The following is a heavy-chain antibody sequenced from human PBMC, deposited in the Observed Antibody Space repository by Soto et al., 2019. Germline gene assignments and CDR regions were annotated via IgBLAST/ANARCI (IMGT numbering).Heavy chain of an antibody. CDR3: ARVRDIDDFWSGYPWHVGMGV. CDR2: ISSSSSYI. Sequence: GGSLTLSCAASGFSFSSYTMNWDRQAPGKGLEWVSSISSSSSYIYYADSVKGRFTISRDNAKNSLYLQMNSLRAEDTAVYYCARVRDIDDFWSGYPWHVGMGVWGQGTTVTVSS. D-gene: IGHD3-3*01. V-gene: IGHV3-21*01. CDR1: GFSFSSYT. J-gene: IGHJ6*02.